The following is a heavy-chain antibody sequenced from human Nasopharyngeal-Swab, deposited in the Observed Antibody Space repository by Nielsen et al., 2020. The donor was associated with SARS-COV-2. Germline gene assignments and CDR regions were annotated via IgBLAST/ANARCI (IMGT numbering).Heavy chain of an antibody. Sequence: ASVKAPCRASGYSFTCYAMHWVRTAPGQRLEWMGWIKAGNGNTKYSQKFQGRVTITRDTSASTAYRELGSLRSEDTAVYYCARSGVITFGGVYYFDYWGQGTLVTVSS. J-gene: IGHJ4*02. CDR3: ARSGVITFGGVYYFDY. CDR1: GYSFTCYA. V-gene: IGHV1-3*01. CDR2: IKAGNGNT. D-gene: IGHD3-16*01.